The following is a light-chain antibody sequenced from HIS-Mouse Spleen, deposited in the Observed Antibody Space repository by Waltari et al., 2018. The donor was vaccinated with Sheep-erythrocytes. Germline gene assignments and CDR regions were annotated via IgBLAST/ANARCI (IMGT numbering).Light chain of an antibody. CDR1: SSDVGSYNL. V-gene: IGLV2-23*01. CDR3: CSYAGSSTPWV. J-gene: IGLJ3*02. Sequence: QSALTQPASVSGSPGQSITISCTGTSSDVGSYNLVSWYQQHPGKAPKLMIYEGSKRRSGVSNRFSGSKSGNTASLTISGLQAEDEADYYCCSYAGSSTPWVFGGGNK. CDR2: EGS.